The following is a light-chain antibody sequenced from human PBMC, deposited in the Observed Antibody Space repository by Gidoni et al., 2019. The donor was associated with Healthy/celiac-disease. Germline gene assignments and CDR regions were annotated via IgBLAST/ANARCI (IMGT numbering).Light chain of an antibody. J-gene: IGLJ2*01. V-gene: IGLV1-44*01. CDR3: AAWDDSLNEV. CDR2: SNN. Sequence: QSVLTPPPSACGTPGQRVTIPCSGTSSNIGSNTVHWYKQPPGTATKLLIYSNNQRPSGVPVRFSSSKSGTSASLAISGLQSEDEADYYCAAWDDSLNEVFGGGTKLTVL. CDR1: SSNIGSNT.